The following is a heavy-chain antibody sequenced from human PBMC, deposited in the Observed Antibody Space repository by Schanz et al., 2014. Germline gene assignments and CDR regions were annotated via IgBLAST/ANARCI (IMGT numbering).Heavy chain of an antibody. D-gene: IGHD1-1*01. Sequence: QVQMVESGGGVVQPGRSLRLSCAASGFAFSVYGMHWVRQAPGKGPEWVAVIWSDGSTKYYADSVKGRFTISRDNSKNTAYQQMNSLRADDTTVYICARAHGNNWYGKGLDYWGQGTQVTVSS. J-gene: IGHJ4*02. CDR1: GFAFSVYG. CDR2: IWSDGSTK. V-gene: IGHV3-33*01. CDR3: ARAHGNNWYGKGLDY.